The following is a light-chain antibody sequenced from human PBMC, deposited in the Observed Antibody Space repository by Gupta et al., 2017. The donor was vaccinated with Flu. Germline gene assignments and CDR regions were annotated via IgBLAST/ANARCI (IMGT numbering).Light chain of an antibody. J-gene: IGKJ2*03. Sequence: DIVLTQSPDSLAVSLGERATINCKSSQSVLYSSNNKNYLVWYQQKPGQPPRLLIYWASTRESGVPDRFSGSGVGTDFTLTINNLQAEDVAVYYCQQYSSTPYSFGRGTKLEIK. CDR2: WAS. V-gene: IGKV4-1*01. CDR1: QSVLYSSNNKNY. CDR3: QQYSSTPYS.